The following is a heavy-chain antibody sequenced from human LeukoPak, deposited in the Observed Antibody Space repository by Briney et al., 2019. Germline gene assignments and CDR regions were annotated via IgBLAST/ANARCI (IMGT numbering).Heavy chain of an antibody. CDR3: AKDPYYYDSSDYLRDVRGYFDL. D-gene: IGHD3-22*01. Sequence: PGGSLRLSCAASGFTFSSYGMHWVRQAPGKGLEWVAVLWFDGSNTYYADSVKGRFTISRDNSKNTLYLQMNSLRAEDTAVYCCAKDPYYYDSSDYLRDVRGYFDLWGRGTLVTVSS. V-gene: IGHV3-33*06. CDR2: LWFDGSNT. J-gene: IGHJ2*01. CDR1: GFTFSSYG.